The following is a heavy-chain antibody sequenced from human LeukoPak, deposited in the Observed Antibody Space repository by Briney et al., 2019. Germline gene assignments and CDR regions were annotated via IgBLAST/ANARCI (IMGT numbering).Heavy chain of an antibody. D-gene: IGHD6-19*01. CDR3: VKAASGGWYDTNFDY. CDR2: ITGNSVNT. Sequence: GGSLRPSCAASGFTLSIHAMNWVRQAPGKGLEWVSVITGNSVNTFYADSVKGRFTISRDNSKNTLYMYMNSLRAEDAAVYYCVKAASGGWYDTNFDYWGQGTLVSVSS. V-gene: IGHV3-23*01. CDR1: GFTLSIHA. J-gene: IGHJ4*02.